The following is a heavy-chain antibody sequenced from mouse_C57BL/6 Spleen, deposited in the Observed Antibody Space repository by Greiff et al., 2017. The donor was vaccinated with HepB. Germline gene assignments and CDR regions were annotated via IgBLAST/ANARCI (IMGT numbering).Heavy chain of an antibody. CDR1: GYAFSSSW. CDR2: IYPGDGDT. V-gene: IGHV1-82*01. CDR3: ARQRITTVVSPYFDV. J-gene: IGHJ1*03. D-gene: IGHD1-1*01. Sequence: VQLQQSGPELVKPGASVKISCKASGYAFSSSWMNWVKQRPGKGLEWIGRIYPGDGDTNYNGKFKGKATLTADKSSSTAYMQLSSLTSEDSAVYFCARQRITTVVSPYFDVWGTGTTVTVSS.